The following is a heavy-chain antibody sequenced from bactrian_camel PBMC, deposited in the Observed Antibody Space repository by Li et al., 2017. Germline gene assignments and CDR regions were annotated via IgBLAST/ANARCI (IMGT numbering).Heavy chain of an antibody. D-gene: IGHD1*01. CDR2: VYTGRASP. Sequence: HVQLVESGGGSVEPGGSLTLSCEASGVLYSSNCMGFFRQAPGKEREGVATVYTGRASPYYSDSVKGRFTISHSGGGNNAVTLQMNDLKTEDTAMYYCAAGFGTEIGTCQFTDWGQGTQVTVS. CDR3: AAGFGTEIGTCQFTD. V-gene: IGHV3S54*01. J-gene: IGHJ4*01. CDR1: GVLYSSNC.